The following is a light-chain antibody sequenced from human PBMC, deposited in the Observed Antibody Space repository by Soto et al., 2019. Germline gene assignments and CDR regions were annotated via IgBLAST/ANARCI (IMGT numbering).Light chain of an antibody. J-gene: IGLJ2*01. Sequence: SYELTQPPSVSVAPGKTARITCGGNNIGSKSVHWYQQKPGQAPVLVIYYDSDRPSGIPERFSGSNSGNTATLTISRVEAXXXXXXXXQVWXSSSDRYVVFGGGAKLTVL. CDR2: YDS. CDR3: QVWXSSSDRYVV. CDR1: NIGSKS. V-gene: IGLV3-21*04.